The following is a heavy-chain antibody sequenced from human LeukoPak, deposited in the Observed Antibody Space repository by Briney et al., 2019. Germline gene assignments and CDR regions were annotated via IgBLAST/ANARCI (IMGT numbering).Heavy chain of an antibody. J-gene: IGHJ6*03. D-gene: IGHD2-21*01. CDR3: AKAYCGGDCYSYYYYMDV. CDR2: IRYDGSNK. Sequence: GGSLRLSCAASGFTFSSYGMHWVRQAPGKGLEWVAFIRYDGSNKYYADSVKGRFTISRDNSKNTLYLQMNSLRAGDTAVYYCAKAYCGGDCYSYYYYMDVWGKGTTVTVSS. V-gene: IGHV3-30*02. CDR1: GFTFSSYG.